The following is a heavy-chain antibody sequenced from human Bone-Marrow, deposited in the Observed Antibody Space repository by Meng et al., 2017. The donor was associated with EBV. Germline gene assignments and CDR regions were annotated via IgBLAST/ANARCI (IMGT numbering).Heavy chain of an antibody. CDR3: ASESGRGFTPDY. CDR1: GGTFRSDA. J-gene: IGHJ4*02. Sequence: QVRLVQLGAGGKKPGSSGKVSCKTSGGTFRSDAISWGRQAPGQGLEWMGGLIPMSDAPHYAQKFQGRVTITADESTSTHYMDLSGLRSEDTAVYYCASESGRGFTPDYWGQGTLVTVSS. CDR2: LIPMSDAP. D-gene: IGHD3-10*01. V-gene: IGHV1-69*01.